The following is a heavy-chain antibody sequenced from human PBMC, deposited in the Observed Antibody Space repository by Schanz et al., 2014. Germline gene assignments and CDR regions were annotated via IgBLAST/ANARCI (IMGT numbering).Heavy chain of an antibody. D-gene: IGHD6-13*01. CDR1: GYTFTSYD. V-gene: IGHV1-8*02. J-gene: IGHJ4*02. CDR3: ARDGEAAAGSDY. CDR2: MNPNNDNT. Sequence: QVQLVQSGAEVKKPGASVRLSCEASGYTFTSYDINWVRQAPGQGLEWMGWMNPNNDNTGYAQKFQGRVTMTRHTSISTAYMELSSLRSEDTAVYYCARDGEAAAGSDYWGQGTPVTVSS.